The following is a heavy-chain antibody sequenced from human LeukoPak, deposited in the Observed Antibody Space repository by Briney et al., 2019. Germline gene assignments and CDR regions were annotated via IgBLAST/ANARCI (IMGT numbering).Heavy chain of an antibody. Sequence: GESLKISCKVSGYSFSLYWIGWVRQMPGKGLEWMGIIYPDDSDTRYNPSFQGQVTISADKSITTAYLQWSSLKASDTATYYCARICSGGSCLDYWGQGTLVSVSS. J-gene: IGHJ4*02. CDR3: ARICSGGSCLDY. V-gene: IGHV5-51*01. CDR1: GYSFSLYW. D-gene: IGHD2-15*01. CDR2: IYPDDSDT.